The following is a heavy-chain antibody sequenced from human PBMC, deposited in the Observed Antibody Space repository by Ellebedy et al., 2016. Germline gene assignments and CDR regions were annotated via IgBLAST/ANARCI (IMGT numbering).Heavy chain of an antibody. V-gene: IGHV3-21*04. CDR2: IVFSGTAT. CDR3: YYGHYSGS. J-gene: IGHJ4*02. D-gene: IGHD4-17*01. CDR1: GFTLSDYS. Sequence: GESLKISXAASGFTLSDYSMNWIRQAPGKGLEWVATIVFSGTATYYSDSVKGRFIISRDNAKNSLYLQMNSLRAEDTAVYYCYYGHYSGSWGQGTLVTVSS.